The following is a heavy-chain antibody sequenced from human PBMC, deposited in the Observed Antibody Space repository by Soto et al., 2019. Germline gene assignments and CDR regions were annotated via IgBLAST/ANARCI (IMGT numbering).Heavy chain of an antibody. CDR3: AREGRAYGSGSSYSYYFGMDV. CDR1: GCTFSSFG. J-gene: IGHJ6*02. D-gene: IGHD3-10*01. Sequence: ASVKVSCKASGCTFSSFGISWVRQAPGQGLEWMGWITSYNGNTNYAQKVQDRVTMTTDTSTTTAYMELRSLRSDDTAVYYCAREGRAYGSGSSYSYYFGMDVWGQGTTVTVSS. V-gene: IGHV1-18*01. CDR2: ITSYNGNT.